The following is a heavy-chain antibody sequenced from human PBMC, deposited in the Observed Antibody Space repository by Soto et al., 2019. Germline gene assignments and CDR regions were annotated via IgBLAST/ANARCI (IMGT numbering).Heavy chain of an antibody. Sequence: QVPLVQSGAEVKKPGSSVKVSCKASGGTFSSYAISWVRQAPGQGLECMGWLIPICGTASYAQKFQGRVTITADESTSTAYMELSSLRCDDTSVYYGARESRYCSGGSCDVFRGIDDCGHGTLVTVSS. CDR3: ARESRYCSGGSCDVFRGIDD. D-gene: IGHD2-15*01. V-gene: IGHV1-69*12. CDR2: LIPICGTA. CDR1: GGTFSSYA. J-gene: IGHJ4*01.